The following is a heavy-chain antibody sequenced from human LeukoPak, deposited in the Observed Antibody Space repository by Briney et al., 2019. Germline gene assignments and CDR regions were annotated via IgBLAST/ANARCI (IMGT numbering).Heavy chain of an antibody. V-gene: IGHV1-69*13. CDR3: ATGDGTSYGSPSPFDY. Sequence: SVKVSCKGSGGTFTSYAISWVRQAPGQGEEWMGGINTIFGKGKYAQKFQGRVTINAGEARSKEYMHMSSLRSEDTAVYYCATGDGTSYGSPSPFDYWGQGTLVTVSS. D-gene: IGHD5-18*01. CDR2: INTIFGKG. CDR1: GGTFTSYA. J-gene: IGHJ4*02.